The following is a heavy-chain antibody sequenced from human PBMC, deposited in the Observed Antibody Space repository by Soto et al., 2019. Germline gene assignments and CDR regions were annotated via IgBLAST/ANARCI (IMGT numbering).Heavy chain of an antibody. Sequence: GESLKISCNGSGYSFTSYWIGWVRQMPGKGLEWMGIIYPGDSDTRYSPSFQGQVAISADKSISTAYLQWSSLKASDTAMYYCARHGKTMVRHRHYYYYGMDVWGQGTTVTVSS. J-gene: IGHJ6*02. CDR1: GYSFTSYW. D-gene: IGHD3-10*01. CDR3: ARHGKTMVRHRHYYYYGMDV. CDR2: IYPGDSDT. V-gene: IGHV5-51*01.